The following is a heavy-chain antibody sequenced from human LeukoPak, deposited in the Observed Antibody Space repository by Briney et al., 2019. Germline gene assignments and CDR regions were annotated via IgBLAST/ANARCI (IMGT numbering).Heavy chain of an antibody. CDR3: AKVEWPDAFSI. D-gene: IGHD3-3*01. Sequence: PGGSLRLSRAASGFTFISYTMHWVRQAPGKGLEWVALISYDGSNKYYADSVKGRFSISRDDAKNSLYLQMNSLRAEDTAIYYCAKVEWPDAFSIWGQGTMVTVSS. V-gene: IGHV3-30-3*01. CDR2: ISYDGSNK. J-gene: IGHJ3*02. CDR1: GFTFISYT.